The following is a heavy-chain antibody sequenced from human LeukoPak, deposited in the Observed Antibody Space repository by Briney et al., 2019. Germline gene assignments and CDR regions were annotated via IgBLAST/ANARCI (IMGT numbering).Heavy chain of an antibody. CDR2: IIPIFGTA. J-gene: IGHJ3*02. CDR1: GGTFSSYA. D-gene: IGHD3-3*01. V-gene: IGHV1-69*05. CDR3: ARTDYDFWSGSTGGAFDI. Sequence: ASVKVSCKASGGTFSSYAISWVRQAPGQGLEWMGRIIPIFGTANYAQKFQGRVTITTDESTSTAYMELSSLRSEDTAVYYCARTDYDFWSGSTGGAFDIWGQGTMVTVSS.